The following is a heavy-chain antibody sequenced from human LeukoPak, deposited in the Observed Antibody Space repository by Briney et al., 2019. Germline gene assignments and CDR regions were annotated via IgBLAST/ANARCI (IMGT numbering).Heavy chain of an antibody. V-gene: IGHV3-48*01. Sequence: QPGGSLRLSCAASGFTFSSYSMNWVRQAPGKGLEWVSYISSSSSTIYYAASVKGRFTISRDNAKNSLYLQMNSLRAEDTAVYYCARDHVDTAMVNVYWGQGTLVTVSS. CDR1: GFTFSSYS. CDR2: ISSSSSTI. D-gene: IGHD5-18*01. J-gene: IGHJ4*02. CDR3: ARDHVDTAMVNVY.